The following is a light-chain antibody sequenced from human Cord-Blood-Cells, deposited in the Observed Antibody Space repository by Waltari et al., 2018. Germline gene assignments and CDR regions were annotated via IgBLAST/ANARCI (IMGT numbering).Light chain of an antibody. CDR1: SSDVGGYNY. CDR2: DVS. Sequence: QSALTPPRPVSGSPGQSVPISCTGTSSDVGGYNYVSWYQQHPGKAPKLMIYDVSKRPSGVPDRFSGSKSGNTASLTISGLQAEDEADYYCCSYAGSYTWVFGGGTKLTVL. J-gene: IGLJ3*02. V-gene: IGLV2-11*01. CDR3: CSYAGSYTWV.